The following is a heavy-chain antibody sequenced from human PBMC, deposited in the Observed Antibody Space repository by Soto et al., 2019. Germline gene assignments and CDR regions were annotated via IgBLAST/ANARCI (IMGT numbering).Heavy chain of an antibody. CDR1: GFNFSSYA. D-gene: IGHD5-12*01. CDR3: EKEQLGSVATIFDY. J-gene: IGHJ4*02. CDR2: ISGRGGST. V-gene: IGHV3-23*01. Sequence: GSLRLSCAASGFNFSSYAMSWVRQAPGKGLEWVSAISGRGGSTYYADSAKGRFTISRDNSKNTLYLQMNSLRAEDTAVYYCEKEQLGSVATIFDYWGQGTLVTVSS.